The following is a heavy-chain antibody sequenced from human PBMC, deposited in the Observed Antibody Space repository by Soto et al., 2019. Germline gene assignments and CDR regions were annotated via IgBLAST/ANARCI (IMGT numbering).Heavy chain of an antibody. V-gene: IGHV1-69*01. CDR3: ARKRNIDYYDSSGAYYFDY. D-gene: IGHD3-22*01. CDR2: IIPIFGTA. J-gene: IGHJ4*02. CDR1: GGTFSSYA. Sequence: QVQLVQSGAEVKKPGSSVKVSCKASGGTFSSYAISWVRQAPGQGLEWMGGIIPIFGTANYAQKFQGRVTITADESTSTAYMELSSLRSEDTAVYYCARKRNIDYYDSSGAYYFDYWGQGTLVTVSS.